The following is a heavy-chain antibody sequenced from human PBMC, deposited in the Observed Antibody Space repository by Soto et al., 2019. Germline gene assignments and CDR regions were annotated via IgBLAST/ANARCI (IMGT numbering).Heavy chain of an antibody. CDR2: ISAGGGST. D-gene: IGHD3-22*01. Sequence: GGSLRLSCAASGFIFGSSVMSWVRQAPGKGLEWVSLISAGGGSTYYADSVKGRFTISRDNSKNTLYLQMNSLRAEDTAVYYCAKDLYYDSSGYYYGFDYWGQGTLVTVSS. CDR3: AKDLYYDSSGYYYGFDY. J-gene: IGHJ4*02. V-gene: IGHV3-23*01. CDR1: GFIFGSSV.